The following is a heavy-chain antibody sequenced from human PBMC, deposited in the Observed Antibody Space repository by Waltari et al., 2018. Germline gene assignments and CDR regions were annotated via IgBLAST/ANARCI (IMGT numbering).Heavy chain of an antibody. Sequence: QVQLQESGPGLVKPSETLALTCTVSGDSISSYYWSWIRQPPGKGLEWIGYIYYSGSANYNPSLKSRVTISVDTSKNQFSLKLNSMTAADTGVYYCARAVSMGRLFDWSTSYFDYWGQGTLVTVSS. V-gene: IGHV4-59*01. CDR1: GDSISSYY. CDR3: ARAVSMGRLFDWSTSYFDY. CDR2: IYYSGSA. D-gene: IGHD3-9*01. J-gene: IGHJ4*02.